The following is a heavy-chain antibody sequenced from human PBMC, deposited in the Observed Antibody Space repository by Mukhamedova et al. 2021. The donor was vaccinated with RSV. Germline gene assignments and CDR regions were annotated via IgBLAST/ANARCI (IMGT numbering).Heavy chain of an antibody. CDR3: AKPYDYYYDSSGYDY. Sequence: AEYMGGRFTISRDNSKNTLYLQMNSLRAEDTAVYYCAKPYDYYYDSSGYDYWGQGTLVTVSS. J-gene: IGHJ4*02. V-gene: IGHV3-23*01. D-gene: IGHD3-22*01.